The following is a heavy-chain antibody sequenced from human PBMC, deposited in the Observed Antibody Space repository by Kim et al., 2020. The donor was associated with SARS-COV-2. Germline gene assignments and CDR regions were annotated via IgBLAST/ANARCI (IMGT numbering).Heavy chain of an antibody. V-gene: IGHV3-74*01. D-gene: IGHD2-15*01. Sequence: GSTKNYADSVKGRFTIARDNAKNTLYLQMNSLGGEDTAVYYCVRSGGWPDYWGQGTLVTVSS. J-gene: IGHJ4*02. CDR3: VRSGGWPDY. CDR2: GSTK.